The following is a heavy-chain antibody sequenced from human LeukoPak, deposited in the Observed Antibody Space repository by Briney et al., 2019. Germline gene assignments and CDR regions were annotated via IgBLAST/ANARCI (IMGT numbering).Heavy chain of an antibody. V-gene: IGHV4-59*12. Sequence: SETLSLTCTVSGGSISSFYWNWIRQPPGKGLEWIGYIYDSGSTNYNPSLNSRVTISIDTSKNQFSLKVSSVTAADTAVYYCATLGPPRPNFKNSFDSWGQGTLVPVSP. CDR3: ATLGPPRPNFKNSFDS. CDR2: IYDSGST. D-gene: IGHD3-16*01. CDR1: GGSISSFY. J-gene: IGHJ4*02.